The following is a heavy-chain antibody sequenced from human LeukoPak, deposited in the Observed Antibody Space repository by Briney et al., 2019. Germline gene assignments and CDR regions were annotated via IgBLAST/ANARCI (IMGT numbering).Heavy chain of an antibody. CDR2: IYYSGST. CDR3: ASKVTAIDAFDI. CDR1: GGSISSSSYY. D-gene: IGHD2-21*02. V-gene: IGHV4-39*01. Sequence: SETLSLTCIVSGGSISSSSYYWGWIRQPPGKGLEWIGSIYYSGSTSYNPSLKSRVTISVDTSKNQLSLRLSSVTAADTAVYYCASKVTAIDAFDIWGQGTMVTVSS. J-gene: IGHJ3*02.